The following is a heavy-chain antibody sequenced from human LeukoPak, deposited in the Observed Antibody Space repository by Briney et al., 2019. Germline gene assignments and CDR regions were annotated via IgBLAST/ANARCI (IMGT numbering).Heavy chain of an antibody. CDR2: IYDSETT. CDR1: GGSIRSYY. Sequence: PSETLSLTCTVTGGSIRSYYWSWIRQPPGEGLEYIGYIYDSETTNYNPSLKSRGTISIDTSKNQLSLKLSSVTAADTAVYYCARRGAGGGIPLDYWGQGTLVTVSS. J-gene: IGHJ4*02. V-gene: IGHV4-59*08. CDR3: ARRGAGGGIPLDY. D-gene: IGHD1-26*01.